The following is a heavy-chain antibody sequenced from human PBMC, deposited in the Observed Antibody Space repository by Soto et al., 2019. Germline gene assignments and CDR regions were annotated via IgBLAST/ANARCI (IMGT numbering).Heavy chain of an antibody. D-gene: IGHD6-6*01. CDR2: ISAYNGNT. V-gene: IGHV1-18*01. Sequence: QVQLVQSGAEVKKPGASVKVSCKASGYTFTSYGISWVRQAPGQGLEWMGWISAYNGNTNYAQKLQGRVTMTTDTSTSAAYMELRSLRSDDTAVHYCARVPPVVAARPPYYYYYGMDVWGQRTTDTVSS. CDR3: ARVPPVVAARPPYYYYYGMDV. CDR1: GYTFTSYG. J-gene: IGHJ6*02.